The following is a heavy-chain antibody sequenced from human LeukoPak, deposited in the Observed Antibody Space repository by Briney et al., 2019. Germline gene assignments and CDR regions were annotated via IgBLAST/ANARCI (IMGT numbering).Heavy chain of an antibody. V-gene: IGHV4-59*01. Sequence: SETLSLTCTVSGSSINTPYYWSWIRQPPGKGLEWIGCVYYSGSTNYNPSLKSRVTISADTSKNQCSLRLSSVTAADTAVYYCARGLNNRKSGRRFDVFEIWGQGTMVTVSS. CDR1: GSSINTPYY. D-gene: IGHD1-14*01. CDR2: VYYSGST. J-gene: IGHJ3*02. CDR3: ARGLNNRKSGRRFDVFEI.